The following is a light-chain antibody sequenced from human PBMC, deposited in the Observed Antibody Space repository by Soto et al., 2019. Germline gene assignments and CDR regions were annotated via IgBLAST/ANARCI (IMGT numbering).Light chain of an antibody. CDR2: GAS. CDR1: QRVSSTY. CDR3: PQYGSSRAT. Sequence: DIVEPVSLGPVYMSPRERATLSCRASQRVSSTYLAWYQQKPGQAPRLLIYGASSMATGIPDRFSGSGSGTDFTLTISRLEPEDFAVYYCPQYGSSRATFGQGTRLEVK. J-gene: IGKJ5*01. V-gene: IGKV3-20*01.